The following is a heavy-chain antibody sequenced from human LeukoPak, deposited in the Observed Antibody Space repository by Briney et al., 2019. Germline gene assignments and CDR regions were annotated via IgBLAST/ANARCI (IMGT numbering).Heavy chain of an antibody. J-gene: IGHJ6*03. CDR3: ARGSDCSSTSCYDYPYYYYYMDV. V-gene: IGHV1-69*13. Sequence: GASVKVSCKASGYTFTSYYMHWVRQAPGQGLEWMGGIIPIFGTANYAQKFQGRVTITADESTSTAYMELSSLRSEDTAVYYCARGSDCSSTSCYDYPYYYYYMDVWGKGTTVTISS. CDR1: GYTFTSYY. D-gene: IGHD2-2*01. CDR2: IIPIFGTA.